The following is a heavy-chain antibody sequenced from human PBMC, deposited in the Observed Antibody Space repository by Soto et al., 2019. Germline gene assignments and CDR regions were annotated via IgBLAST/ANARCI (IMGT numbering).Heavy chain of an antibody. V-gene: IGHV4-59*08. J-gene: IGHJ5*02. Sequence: KTSETLSLTCTVSGGSISSYYWSWIRQPPGKGLEWIGYIYYSGSTNYNPSLKSRVTISVDTSKNQFSLKLSSVTAADTAVYYCARLERWFDPWGQGTLVTVSS. CDR3: ARLERWFDP. CDR2: IYYSGST. CDR1: GGSISSYY. D-gene: IGHD6-25*01.